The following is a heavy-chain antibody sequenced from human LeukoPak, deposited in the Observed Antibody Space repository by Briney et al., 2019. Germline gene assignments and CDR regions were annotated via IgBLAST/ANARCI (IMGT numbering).Heavy chain of an antibody. V-gene: IGHV3-23*01. D-gene: IGHD2/OR15-2a*01. CDR1: GFTFSSYG. J-gene: IGHJ4*02. CDR2: ISGTGGST. CDR3: AKDKTVLRPTRGEY. Sequence: GGSLRLSCAASGFTFSSYGMSWVRQAPGKGLEWVSAISGTGGSTYYADSVKGRFTISRDNSKNTLYLQMNSLRSEDTAFYYCAKDKTVLRPTRGEYWGQGTLVTVSS.